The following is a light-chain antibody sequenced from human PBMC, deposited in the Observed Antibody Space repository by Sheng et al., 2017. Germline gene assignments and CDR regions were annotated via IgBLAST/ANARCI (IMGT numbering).Light chain of an antibody. J-gene: IGLJ2*01. V-gene: IGLV3-21*02. CDR1: ALPRYS. CDR2: FVF. Sequence: SYSLTQPSSVSVAPGETARVTCGGDALPRYSVHWYRHNPGQAPVLVLYFVFRPPLQGSLNDSPAPSLETRPPSPSARSKPGSEADYYCQVWDSDADHVVFGGGTKLTVL. CDR3: QVWDSDADHVV.